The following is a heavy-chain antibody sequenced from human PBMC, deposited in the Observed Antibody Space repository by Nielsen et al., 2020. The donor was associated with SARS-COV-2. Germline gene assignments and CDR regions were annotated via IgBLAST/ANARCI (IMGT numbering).Heavy chain of an antibody. CDR2: VNPNSGAT. D-gene: IGHD3-10*01. J-gene: IGHJ5*02. CDR1: GYTFTGHY. CDR3: ARVRSSSGIWFDP. V-gene: IGHV1-2*06. Sequence: ASVKVSCKASGYTFTGHYMHWMRQAPGQGPEWMGRVNPNSGATNYAQKFQGRVTLTRDTSINTTYMELNRLTFDDTAVYYCARVRSSSGIWFDPWGQGTLVVVSS.